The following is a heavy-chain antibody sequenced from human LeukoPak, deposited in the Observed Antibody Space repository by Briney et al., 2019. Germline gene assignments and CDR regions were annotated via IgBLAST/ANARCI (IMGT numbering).Heavy chain of an antibody. CDR3: ARGLGYGSGSYFRY. J-gene: IGHJ4*02. CDR1: GGSISSYY. D-gene: IGHD3-10*01. V-gene: IGHV4-59*01. Sequence: PSQTLSLTCTVSGGSISSYYWSWIRQPPGKGLEWIGYIYYSGSTNYNPSLKSRVTISVDTSKNQFSLELGSVTAADTAVYYCARGLGYGSGSYFRYWGQGTLVTVSS. CDR2: IYYSGST.